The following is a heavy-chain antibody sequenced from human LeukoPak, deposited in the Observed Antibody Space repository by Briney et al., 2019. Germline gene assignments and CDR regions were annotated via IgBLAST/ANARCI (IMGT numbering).Heavy chain of an antibody. J-gene: IGHJ4*02. CDR1: GFTFSSYA. D-gene: IGHD2-15*01. Sequence: QAGGSLRLSCAASGFTFSSYAINWVRQAPGKGLEWVSIISGSGGSTYYADSVKDRFTISRDNSKNTLYLQMNSLRAEDTAVYYCAKGTKLAVAANNYFDYWGQGTLLTVSS. V-gene: IGHV3-23*01. CDR3: AKGTKLAVAANNYFDY. CDR2: ISGSGGST.